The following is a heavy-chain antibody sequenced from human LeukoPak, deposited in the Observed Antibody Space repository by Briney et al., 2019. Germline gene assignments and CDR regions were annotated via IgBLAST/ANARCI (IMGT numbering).Heavy chain of an antibody. V-gene: IGHV3-23*01. J-gene: IGHJ4*02. CDR2: ITGSGDGR. Sequence: GGSLRLSCAASGFTFNNHAMTWVRQAPGKGLEWVSVITGSGDGRYYADSVKGRFTISRDNSKNTLHLQMNSLRAEDTALYYCAKDILPYYYGSSGYYFDSWGQGTLVAVSS. CDR3: AKDILPYYYGSSGYYFDS. D-gene: IGHD3-3*01. CDR1: GFTFNNHA.